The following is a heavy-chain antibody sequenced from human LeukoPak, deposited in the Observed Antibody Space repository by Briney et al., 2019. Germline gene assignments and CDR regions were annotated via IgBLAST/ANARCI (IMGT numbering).Heavy chain of an antibody. CDR1: GFTFDDYA. V-gene: IGHV3-9*01. CDR3: AKGGYGSGSYLDY. D-gene: IGHD3-10*01. J-gene: IGHJ4*02. CDR2: ISWNSGSI. Sequence: GGSLRLSCAASGFTFDDYAMHWVRQAPGKGLEWVSGISWNSGSIGYADSVKGRFTTSRDNAKNSLYLQMDSLRAEDTALYYCAKGGYGSGSYLDYWGQGTLVTVSS.